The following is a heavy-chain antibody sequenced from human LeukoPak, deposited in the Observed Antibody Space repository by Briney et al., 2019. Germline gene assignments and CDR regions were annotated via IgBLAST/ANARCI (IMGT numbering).Heavy chain of an antibody. Sequence: GGSLRLSCAASGFTFSIYSMNWVRQAPGKGLEWVSYIGGTHSNIYYADSVKGRFTISRDDAKNSLYLQMNSLRDEDTAVYYCARGRDYAFDSWGQGTLVTVSS. CDR2: IGGTHSNI. D-gene: IGHD4-17*01. J-gene: IGHJ4*02. CDR1: GFTFSIYS. CDR3: ARGRDYAFDS. V-gene: IGHV3-48*02.